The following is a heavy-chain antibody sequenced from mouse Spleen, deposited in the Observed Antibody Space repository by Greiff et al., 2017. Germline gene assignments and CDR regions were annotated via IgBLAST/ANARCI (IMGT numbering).Heavy chain of an antibody. CDR2: ISSGSSTI. V-gene: IGHV5-17*01. J-gene: IGHJ2*01. CDR1: GFTFSDYG. CDR3: DREPYYYGSSSDP. D-gene: IGHD1-1*01. Sequence: EVKLVESGGGLVKPGGSLKLSCAASGFTFSDYGMHWVRQAPEKGLEWVAYISSGSSTIYYADTVKGRFTISRDNAKNTLFLQMTSLRSEDTAMYFCDREPYYYGSSSDPWGQGPTLPVSS.